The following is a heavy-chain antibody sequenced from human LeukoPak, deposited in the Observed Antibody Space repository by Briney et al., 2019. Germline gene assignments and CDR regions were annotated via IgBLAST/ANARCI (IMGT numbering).Heavy chain of an antibody. CDR1: GFTFSSYS. Sequence: PGGSLRLSCAASGFTFSSYSMNWVRQAPGKGLEWVSSISSSSSYIYYADSVKGRFTISRDNAKDSLYLQTNSLRAEDTAVYYCARRMEAGYCSGGSCYSFDYWGQGTLVTVSS. CDR3: ARRMEAGYCSGGSCYSFDY. J-gene: IGHJ4*02. D-gene: IGHD2-15*01. V-gene: IGHV3-21*01. CDR2: ISSSSSYI.